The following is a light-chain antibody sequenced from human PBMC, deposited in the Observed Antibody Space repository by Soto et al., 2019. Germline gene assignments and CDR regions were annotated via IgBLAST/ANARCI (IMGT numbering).Light chain of an antibody. CDR1: SSDVGGYNY. J-gene: IGLJ2*01. V-gene: IGLV2-14*01. CDR3: SSYTSSSTLV. CDR2: EVS. Sequence: ALTQPASVSGSPGQSITISCTGSSSDVGGYNYVSWYQQHPGKAPKLMIYEVSNRPSGISNRFSGSKSGNTASLTLSGLQAEDEADYYCSSYTSSSTLVFGGGTQLTVL.